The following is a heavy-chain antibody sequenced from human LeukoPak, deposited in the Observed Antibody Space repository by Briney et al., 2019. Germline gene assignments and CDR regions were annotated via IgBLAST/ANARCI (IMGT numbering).Heavy chain of an antibody. CDR3: ARGTLGIVVVTATHFDY. D-gene: IGHD2-21*02. CDR2: ISAYNGNT. CDR1: GYTFTSYG. J-gene: IGHJ4*02. V-gene: IGHV1-18*01. Sequence: ASVKVSCKASGYTFTSYGISWVRQAPGQGLEWMGRISAYNGNTNYAQKLQGRVTMTTDTSTSTAYMELRSLRSDDTAVYYCARGTLGIVVVTATHFDYWGQGTLVTVSS.